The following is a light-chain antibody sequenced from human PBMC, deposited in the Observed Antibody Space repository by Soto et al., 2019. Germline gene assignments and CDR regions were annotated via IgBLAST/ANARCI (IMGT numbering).Light chain of an antibody. CDR2: DAS. J-gene: IGKJ4*01. CDR3: QQYGNSPPLT. CDR1: QSVSNY. Sequence: EIVLTQSPATLSFSPGERSTVSCSASQSVSNYLAWYQQKRGQAPRLLIYDASSRATGIPDRFSGSGSGTDFTLTISRLEPEDFALYYCQQYGNSPPLTFGGGTKVDIK. V-gene: IGKV3-20*01.